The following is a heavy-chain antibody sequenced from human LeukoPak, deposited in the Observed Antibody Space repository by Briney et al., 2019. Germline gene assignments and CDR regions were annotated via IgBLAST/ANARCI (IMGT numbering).Heavy chain of an antibody. J-gene: IGHJ4*02. Sequence: GGSLRLSCAASGFTFKLYWMHWVRQVPGKRPVWVSLINDDGSDTIYADSVRGRFTISRDDAKNTVYLQMNSLRAEDTAVYYCAREPSYYDILTGYYIFDYWGQGTLVTVSS. CDR2: INDDGSDT. V-gene: IGHV3-74*01. D-gene: IGHD3-9*01. CDR1: GFTFKLYW. CDR3: AREPSYYDILTGYYIFDY.